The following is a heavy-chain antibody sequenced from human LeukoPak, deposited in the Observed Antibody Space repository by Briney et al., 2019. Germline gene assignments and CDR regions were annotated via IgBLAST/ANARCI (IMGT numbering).Heavy chain of an antibody. V-gene: IGHV1-24*01. J-gene: IGHJ3*02. CDR1: GYTLTELS. Sequence: ASVKVSCKVSGYTLTELSMHWVRQAPGKGLEWMGGFYPEDGEKIYAQKFQGRVTMTEDTSTDTAYMELSSLRSEDTAVYYCARDYYDSSGFGAFDIWGQGIMVTVSS. CDR2: FYPEDGEK. CDR3: ARDYYDSSGFGAFDI. D-gene: IGHD3-22*01.